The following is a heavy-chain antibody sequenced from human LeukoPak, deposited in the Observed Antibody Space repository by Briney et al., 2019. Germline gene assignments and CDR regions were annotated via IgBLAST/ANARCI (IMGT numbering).Heavy chain of an antibody. Sequence: SETLSLTCTVSGGSISGYYWSWLRQPAGKGLKWIGRIYTSGSTNYNPSLKSRVTMSVDTSKNQFSLKLTSVTAADTAVYYCARSGEGSSSLFDYWGQGTLVTVSS. J-gene: IGHJ4*02. CDR2: IYTSGST. V-gene: IGHV4-4*07. CDR1: GGSISGYY. D-gene: IGHD6-6*01. CDR3: ARSGEGSSSLFDY.